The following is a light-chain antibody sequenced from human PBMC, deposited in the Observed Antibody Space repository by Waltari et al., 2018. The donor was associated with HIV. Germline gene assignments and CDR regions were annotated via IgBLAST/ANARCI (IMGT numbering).Light chain of an antibody. CDR3: AAWDDSLSRPV. CDR1: SSNIGTFY. V-gene: IGLV1-47*01. J-gene: IGLJ3*02. CDR2: RNN. Sequence: QSVLTQPPSASGTPGQRVTISCSGSSSNIGTFYVYWYQQLPGTAPKLLIYRNNQPPSGVPDRFSGSESGTSASLAISGLRSEDEADYYCAAWDDSLSRPVFGGGTKLTVL.